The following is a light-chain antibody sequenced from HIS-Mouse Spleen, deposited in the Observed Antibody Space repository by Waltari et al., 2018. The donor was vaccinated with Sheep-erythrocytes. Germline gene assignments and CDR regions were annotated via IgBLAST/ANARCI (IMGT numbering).Light chain of an antibody. CDR3: CSYAGSYTWV. CDR2: DVS. V-gene: IGLV2-11*02. Sequence: QSALTQPASVSGSPGQSITISCTGTSSDVGGYNYVSWYQQHPGKAPNLMIYDVSKRPSGVPDRFSGSKSGNTASLTISGLQAEDEADYYCCSYAGSYTWVFGGGTKLTVL. J-gene: IGLJ3*02. CDR1: SSDVGGYNY.